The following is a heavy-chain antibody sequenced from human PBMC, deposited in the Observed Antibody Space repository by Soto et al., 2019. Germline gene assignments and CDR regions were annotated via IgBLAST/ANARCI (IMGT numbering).Heavy chain of an antibody. Sequence: GGSLRLSXAASGFTFSHAWMSWVRQAPGKGLEWVGRIKSNTEGGTTSYAAPVKGRFTISRDDSKNTPYLQMNSLKTEDTAMYYCTPEGPGYCSGGSCYATDYWGQGNLVTVSS. V-gene: IGHV3-15*01. CDR3: TPEGPGYCSGGSCYATDY. J-gene: IGHJ4*02. D-gene: IGHD2-15*01. CDR1: GFTFSHAW. CDR2: IKSNTEGGTT.